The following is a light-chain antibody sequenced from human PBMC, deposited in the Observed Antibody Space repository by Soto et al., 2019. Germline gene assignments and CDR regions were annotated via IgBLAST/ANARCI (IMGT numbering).Light chain of an antibody. J-gene: IGKJ4*01. CDR2: DAS. CDR1: QSISSW. Sequence: DIQMTQSPSTLSASVGDRVTITCRASQSISSWLAWYQQKPGKAPKLLIYDASSLESGVPSRFSGSGSGTEFTPTISSLQPDDFATYYCQQHNSYTLTFGGGTKVDIK. CDR3: QQHNSYTLT. V-gene: IGKV1-5*01.